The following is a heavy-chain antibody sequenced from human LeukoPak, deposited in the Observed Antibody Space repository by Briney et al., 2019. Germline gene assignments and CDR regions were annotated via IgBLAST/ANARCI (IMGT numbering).Heavy chain of an antibody. J-gene: IGHJ4*01. CDR3: ARDGNSPEDYLDF. V-gene: IGHV3-48*01. Sequence: PGGSLRLSCAASEFTFSSYAMNWVRQAPGKGLEWVSYISSTSSSRYYADSVKGRFTISRDNARNSLYLQMNSLRAEDTAVYYCARDGNSPEDYLDFWGQGTLVTVSS. D-gene: IGHD5-18*01. CDR1: EFTFSSYA. CDR2: ISSTSSSR.